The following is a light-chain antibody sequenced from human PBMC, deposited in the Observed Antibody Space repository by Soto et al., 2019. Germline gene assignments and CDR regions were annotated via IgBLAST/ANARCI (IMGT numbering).Light chain of an antibody. CDR2: WAS. CDR1: QSVLYSSNNKNY. CDR3: QQYYSTPFT. V-gene: IGKV4-1*01. J-gene: IGKJ3*01. Sequence: DIVMTQSPDSLAVSLGESATINCKSSQSVLYSSNNKNYLAWYQQKPGQPPKLLIYWASTRESGVPDRFSGSGSGTDSTLTISSLQAEDVAVYYCQQYYSTPFTFGPGTKVDIK.